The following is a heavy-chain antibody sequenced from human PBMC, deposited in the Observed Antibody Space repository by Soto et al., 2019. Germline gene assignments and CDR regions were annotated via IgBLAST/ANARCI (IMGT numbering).Heavy chain of an antibody. J-gene: IGHJ4*02. CDR3: AKALRVGMPTMGGGGFDS. Sequence: QVQLVESGGGVVQPGRSLRLSCAASGFTFSSYGMHWVRQAPGKGLEWVAVISYDGSNKYYADSVKGRFTISRDNSKNTLYLQMTGGRAEERAVYYCAKALRVGMPTMGGGGFDSGGQGTLVPFPS. V-gene: IGHV3-30*18. D-gene: IGHD3-16*01. CDR2: ISYDGSNK. CDR1: GFTFSSYG.